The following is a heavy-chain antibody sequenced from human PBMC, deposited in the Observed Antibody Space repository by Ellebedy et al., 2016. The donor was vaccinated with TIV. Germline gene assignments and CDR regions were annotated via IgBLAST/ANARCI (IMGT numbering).Heavy chain of an antibody. D-gene: IGHD1-26*01. J-gene: IGHJ4*02. V-gene: IGHV5-10-1*01. Sequence: GESLKISCKGSGYSFSTFWVIWVRQRPGKGLESLGRIDPSDSYTNYSPSFQGHVTMSADTSISTAYLEWSSRKASDTAIYYCARYSGSYGGYDYWGQGTLVTVSS. CDR2: IDPSDSYT. CDR3: ARYSGSYGGYDY. CDR1: GYSFSTFW.